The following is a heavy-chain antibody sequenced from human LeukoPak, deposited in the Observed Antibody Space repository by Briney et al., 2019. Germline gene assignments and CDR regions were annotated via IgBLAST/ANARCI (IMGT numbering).Heavy chain of an antibody. Sequence: GASVKVSCKASGYTFTSYDINWVRQATGQGLEWMGWMNPNSGNTGYAQKFQGRVTMTEDTSTDTAYMELRSLRSDDTAVYYCARDAAEVAAAGYSDYWGQGTLVTVSS. J-gene: IGHJ4*02. CDR3: ARDAAEVAAAGYSDY. V-gene: IGHV1-8*02. CDR1: GYTFTSYD. D-gene: IGHD6-13*01. CDR2: MNPNSGNT.